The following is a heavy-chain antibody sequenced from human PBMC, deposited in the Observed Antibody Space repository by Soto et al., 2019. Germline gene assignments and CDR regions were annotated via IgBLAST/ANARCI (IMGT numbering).Heavy chain of an antibody. Sequence: SGPTLVNPTQTLTLTCTFSGFSLSTSGMCVSWIRQPPGKALEWLARIDWDDDKYYNTSLKTRLTISKDTSKNQVVLTMTNMDPVDTATYYCARLTYSSSWYYFDYWGQGTLVTVSS. CDR1: GFSLSTSGMC. D-gene: IGHD6-13*01. CDR3: ARLTYSSSWYYFDY. CDR2: IDWDDDK. J-gene: IGHJ4*02. V-gene: IGHV2-70*11.